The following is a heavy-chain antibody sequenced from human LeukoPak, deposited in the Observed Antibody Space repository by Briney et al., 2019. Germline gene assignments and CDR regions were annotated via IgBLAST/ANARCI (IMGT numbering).Heavy chain of an antibody. CDR2: INAGNGNT. D-gene: IGHD6-19*01. Sequence: GASVKVSCKASGYTFTSYAMHWVRQAPGQRLEWMGWINAGNGNTKYPQKFQGRVTITRDTSASTAYMELSSLRSEDTAVYYCASPLTYSSGWSYFDYWGQGTLVTVSS. CDR1: GYTFTSYA. V-gene: IGHV1-3*01. J-gene: IGHJ4*02. CDR3: ASPLTYSSGWSYFDY.